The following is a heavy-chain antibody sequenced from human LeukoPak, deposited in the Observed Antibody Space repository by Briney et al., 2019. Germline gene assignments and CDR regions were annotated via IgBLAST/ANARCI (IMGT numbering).Heavy chain of an antibody. D-gene: IGHD4-17*01. Sequence: SETLSLTCAVYGGSFSGYYWSWIRQPPGKGLEWIGEINHSGSTNYNPSLKSRVTISADTSKNQFSLKLSSVTAADTAVYYCARGAEHDYGDYADYWGQGTLVTVSS. J-gene: IGHJ4*02. CDR3: ARGAEHDYGDYADY. CDR2: INHSGST. V-gene: IGHV4-34*01. CDR1: GGSFSGYY.